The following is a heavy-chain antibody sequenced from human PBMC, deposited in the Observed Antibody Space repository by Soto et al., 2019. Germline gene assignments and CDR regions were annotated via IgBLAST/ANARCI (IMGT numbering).Heavy chain of an antibody. V-gene: IGHV3-23*01. CDR3: ATTVQEDQWLRPIRGYFDY. CDR2: ISGSGGST. CDR1: GFTFSSYA. Sequence: GGSLRLSCAASGFTFSSYAMSWVRQAPGKGLEWVSAISGSGGSTYYADSVKGRFTISRDNSKNTLYLQMNSLRAEDTAVYYCATTVQEDQWLRPIRGYFDYWGQGTLVTVSS. D-gene: IGHD5-12*01. J-gene: IGHJ4*02.